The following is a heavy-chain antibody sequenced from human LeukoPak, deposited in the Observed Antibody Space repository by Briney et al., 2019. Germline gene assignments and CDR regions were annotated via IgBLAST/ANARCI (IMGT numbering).Heavy chain of an antibody. CDR3: ARAYCGGDCYYYYYYGMDV. V-gene: IGHV3-53*01. J-gene: IGHJ6*02. CDR1: GFTVSSNY. D-gene: IGHD2-21*02. CDR2: IYSGGST. Sequence: PGGSLRLSCAAFGFTVSSNYMSWVRQAPGKGLEWVSVIYSGGSTYYADSVKGRFTISRDNSKNTLYLQMNSLRAEDTAVYYCARAYCGGDCYYYYYYGMDVWGQGTTVTVSS.